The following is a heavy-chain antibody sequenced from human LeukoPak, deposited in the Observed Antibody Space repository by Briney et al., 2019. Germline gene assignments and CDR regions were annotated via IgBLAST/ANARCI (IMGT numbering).Heavy chain of an antibody. V-gene: IGHV1-69*04. CDR3: AGGIAARPYYFDY. CDR2: IIPILGIA. D-gene: IGHD6-6*01. CDR1: GGTFSSYA. Sequence: GASVKVSCKASGGTFSSYAISWVRQAPGQGLEWMGRIIPILGIANYAQKFQGRVTITADKSTSTAYMGLSSPRSEDTAVYYCAGGIAARPYYFDYWGQGTLVTVSS. J-gene: IGHJ4*02.